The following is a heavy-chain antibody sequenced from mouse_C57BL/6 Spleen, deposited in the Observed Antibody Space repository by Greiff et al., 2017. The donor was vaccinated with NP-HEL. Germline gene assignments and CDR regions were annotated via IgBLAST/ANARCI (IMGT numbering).Heavy chain of an antibody. J-gene: IGHJ2*01. V-gene: IGHV1-26*01. D-gene: IGHD1-1*01. Sequence: EVQLQQSGPELVKPGASVKISCKASGYTFTDYYMNWVKQSHGKSLEWIGDINPNNGGTSYNQKFKGKATLTVDKSSSTAYMELRSLTAEDSAVYYCAREGYYYGSRNYFDYWGQGTTLTVSS. CDR1: GYTFTDYY. CDR2: INPNNGGT. CDR3: AREGYYYGSRNYFDY.